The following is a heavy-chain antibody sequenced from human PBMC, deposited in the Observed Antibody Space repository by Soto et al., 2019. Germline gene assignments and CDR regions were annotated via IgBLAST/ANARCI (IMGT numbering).Heavy chain of an antibody. Sequence: PSETLSLTCSVSGDSISNLDYFWAWIRQPPGQALEYIGYIYKSATTYYNPSFESRVAISVDTSMSQFSLNVTSVTAADTAVYFCARGRYCLTGRCFPNWFDSWGQG. D-gene: IGHD7-27*01. V-gene: IGHV4-30-4*01. CDR1: GDSISNLDYF. CDR2: IYKSATT. CDR3: ARGRYCLTGRCFPNWFDS. J-gene: IGHJ5*02.